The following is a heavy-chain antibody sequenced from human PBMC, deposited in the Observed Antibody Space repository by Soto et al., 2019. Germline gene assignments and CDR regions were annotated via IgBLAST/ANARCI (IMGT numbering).Heavy chain of an antibody. V-gene: IGHV3-30-3*01. CDR3: ARDMRSHSQSIFEY. Sequence: GGSLRLSCAASGFNFDVYAMHWVRQAPGKGLEWVAIISYDGGNQYYADSVKGRFTISRDNSRSSLSLQLDSLRADDTSVYYCARDMRSHSQSIFEYWGQGALVTVSS. CDR1: GFNFDVYA. J-gene: IGHJ4*02. D-gene: IGHD3-10*01. CDR2: ISYDGGNQ.